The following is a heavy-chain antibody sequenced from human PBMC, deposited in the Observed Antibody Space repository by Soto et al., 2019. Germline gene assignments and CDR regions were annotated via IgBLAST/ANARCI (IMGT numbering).Heavy chain of an antibody. CDR3: ARDLKGDPYYAMDF. CDR2: IALTSSTI. CDR1: GFSLSDNA. D-gene: IGHD3-16*01. V-gene: IGHV3-48*02. Sequence: GGSLRLSCAASGFSLSDNAMNWVRQAPGKGLEWISYIALTSSTIYYADSVKGRFTISRDNAQNSVFLQMNSLRDDDTAVYFCARDLKGDPYYAMDFWCQAPTVTVSS. J-gene: IGHJ6*02.